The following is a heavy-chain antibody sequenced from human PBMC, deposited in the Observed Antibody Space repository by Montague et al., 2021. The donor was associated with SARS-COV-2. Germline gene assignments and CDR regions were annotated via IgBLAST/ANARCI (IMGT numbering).Heavy chain of an antibody. CDR3: ARTYYDILTGYHNRGAFDI. V-gene: IGHV4-59*08. Sequence: SETLSLTCTVSGGSISSYYWSWIRQPPGKGLEWTGYIYYSGSTNYNPSLKSRVTISVDTSKNQFSLKLSSVTAADTAVYYCARTYYDILTGYHNRGAFDIWGQGTMVTVSS. J-gene: IGHJ3*02. D-gene: IGHD3-9*01. CDR2: IYYSGST. CDR1: GGSISSYY.